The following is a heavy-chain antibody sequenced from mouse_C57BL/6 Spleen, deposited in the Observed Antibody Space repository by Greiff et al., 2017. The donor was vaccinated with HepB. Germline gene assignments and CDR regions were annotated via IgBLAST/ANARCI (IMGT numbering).Heavy chain of an antibody. CDR1: GFTFSDYG. CDR2: ISSGSSTI. J-gene: IGHJ3*01. Sequence: EVKLVESGGGLVKPGGSLKLSCAASGFTFSDYGMHWVRQAPEKGLEWAAYISSGSSTIYYADTVKGRFTISRDNAKNTLFLQMTSLRSEDTAMYYCARGGTYDYPFAYWGQGTLVTVSA. V-gene: IGHV5-17*01. D-gene: IGHD2-4*01. CDR3: ARGGTYDYPFAY.